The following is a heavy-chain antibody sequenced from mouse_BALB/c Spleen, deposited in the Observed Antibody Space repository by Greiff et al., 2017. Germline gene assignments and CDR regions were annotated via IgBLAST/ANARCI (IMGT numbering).Heavy chain of an antibody. D-gene: IGHD2-4*01. CDR3: ARGSNDYGESWFAY. Sequence: VQLQQPGAELVKPGASVKLSCKASGYTFTSYWMHWVKQRPGQGLEWIGEINPSNGRTNYNEKFKSKATLTVDKSSSTAYMQLSSLTSEDSAVYYCARGSNDYGESWFAYWGQGTLVTVSA. CDR2: INPSNGRT. CDR1: GYTFTSYW. V-gene: IGHV1S81*02. J-gene: IGHJ3*01.